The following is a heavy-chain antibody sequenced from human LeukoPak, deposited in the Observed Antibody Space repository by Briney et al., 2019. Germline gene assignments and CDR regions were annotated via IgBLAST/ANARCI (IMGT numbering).Heavy chain of an antibody. Sequence: SETLSLTCTVSGGSIGSGGYYWSWIRQPPGKGLEWIGYIYYSGSTYYNPSLKSRVTISVDTSKNQFSLKLSSVTAADTAVYYCARDSPVEARGYYFDYWGQGTLVTVSS. CDR3: ARDSPVEARGYYFDY. D-gene: IGHD6-6*01. CDR1: GGSIGSGGYY. V-gene: IGHV4-31*03. CDR2: IYYSGST. J-gene: IGHJ4*02.